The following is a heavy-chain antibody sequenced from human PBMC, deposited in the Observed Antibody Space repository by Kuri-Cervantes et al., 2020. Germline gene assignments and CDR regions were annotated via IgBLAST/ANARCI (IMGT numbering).Heavy chain of an antibody. V-gene: IGHV3-53*01. J-gene: IGHJ4*02. CDR3: ASMVRGVIIMEYYFDY. Sequence: ETLSLTCTVSGGSISSGGYYWSWIRQHPGKGLEWVSVIYSGGSTYYADSVKGRFTISRDNSKNTLYLQMNSLRAEDTAVYYCASMVRGVIIMEYYFDYWGQGTLVTVSS. D-gene: IGHD3-10*01. CDR1: GGSISSGGYY. CDR2: IYSGGST.